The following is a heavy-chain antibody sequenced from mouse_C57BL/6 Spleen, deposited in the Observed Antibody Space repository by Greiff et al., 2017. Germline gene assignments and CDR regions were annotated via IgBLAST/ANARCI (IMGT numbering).Heavy chain of an antibody. V-gene: IGHV3-1*01. J-gene: IGHJ3*01. CDR2: ISYSGST. CDR1: GYSITSGYD. D-gene: IGHD4-1*01. Sequence: EAQLQESGPGMVKPSQSLSLTCTVTGYSITSGYDWHWIRHFPGNKLEWMGYISYSGSTNYNPSLKSRISITHDTSKNHFFLKLNSVTTEDTATYYCAREGGTVPFAYWGQGTLVTVSA. CDR3: AREGGTVPFAY.